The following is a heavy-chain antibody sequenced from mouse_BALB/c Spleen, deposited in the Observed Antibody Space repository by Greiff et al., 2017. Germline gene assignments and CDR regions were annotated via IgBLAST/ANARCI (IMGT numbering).Heavy chain of an antibody. CDR1: GYSITSDYA. V-gene: IGHV3-2*02. CDR3: ARSSYGNYYYAMDY. CDR2: ISYSGST. D-gene: IGHD2-1*01. Sequence: DGQLQESGPGLVKPSQSLSLTCTVTGYSITSDYAWNWIRQFPGNKLEWMGYISYSGSTSYNPSLKSRISITRDTSKNQFFLQLNSVTTEDTATYYCARSSYGNYYYAMDYWGQGTSVTVSS. J-gene: IGHJ4*01.